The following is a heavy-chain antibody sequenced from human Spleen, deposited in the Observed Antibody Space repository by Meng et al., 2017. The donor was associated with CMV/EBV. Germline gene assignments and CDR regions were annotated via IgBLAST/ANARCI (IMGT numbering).Heavy chain of an antibody. D-gene: IGHD2-2*01. J-gene: IGHJ6*02. Sequence: SVKVSCKASGGTFSSYAISWVRQAPGQGLEWMGGIIPIFGTANYAQKFQGRVTIATDESTTTVYMLLTRLRSEDTAVYYCARLGYCSSTSCYYYYYAMDVWGQGTTVTVSS. CDR3: ARLGYCSSTSCYYYYYAMDV. CDR2: IIPIFGTA. CDR1: GGTFSSYA. V-gene: IGHV1-69*05.